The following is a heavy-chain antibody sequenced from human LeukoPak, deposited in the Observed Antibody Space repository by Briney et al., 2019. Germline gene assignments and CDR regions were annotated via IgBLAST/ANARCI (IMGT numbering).Heavy chain of an antibody. D-gene: IGHD6-13*01. J-gene: IGHJ3*02. CDR3: ARTPYSSSWYMAKDAFDI. CDR1: GYSISSSYY. V-gene: IGHV4-61*01. CDR2: IYYSGST. Sequence: SETLSLTCTVSGYSISSSYYWSWIRQPPGKGLEWIGYIYYSGSTNYNPSLKSRVTISVDTSKNQFSLKLSSVTAADTAVYYCARTPYSSSWYMAKDAFDIWGQGTMVTVSS.